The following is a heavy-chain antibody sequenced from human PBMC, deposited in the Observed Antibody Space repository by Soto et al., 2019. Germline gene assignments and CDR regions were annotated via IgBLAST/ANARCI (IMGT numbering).Heavy chain of an antibody. CDR1: GFTFSSYA. Sequence: GGSLRLSCAASGFTFSSYAMRWVRQAPGKGLEWVSAISGSGGSTYYADSVMGRFTVSRDNSRNTLYLQMNSLRAEDTAVYFCARDFGSDATGYYGMDVWGQGTTVTVSS. J-gene: IGHJ6*02. CDR2: ISGSGGST. V-gene: IGHV3-23*01. CDR3: ARDFGSDATGYYGMDV. D-gene: IGHD3-10*01.